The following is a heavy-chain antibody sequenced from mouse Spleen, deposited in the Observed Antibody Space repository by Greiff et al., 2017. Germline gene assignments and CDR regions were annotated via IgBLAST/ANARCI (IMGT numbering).Heavy chain of an antibody. V-gene: IGHV1-54*01. Sequence: QVQLQQSGAELVRPGTSVKVSCKASGYAFTNYLIEWVKQRPGQGLEWIGVINPGSGGTNYNEKFKGKATLTADKSSSTAYMQLSSLTSEDSAVYFCARSPAWFAYWGQGTLVTVSA. J-gene: IGHJ3*01. CDR1: GYAFTNYL. CDR2: INPGSGGT. CDR3: ARSPAWFAY.